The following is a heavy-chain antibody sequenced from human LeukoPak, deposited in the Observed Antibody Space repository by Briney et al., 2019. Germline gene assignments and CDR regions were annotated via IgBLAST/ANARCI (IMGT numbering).Heavy chain of an antibody. D-gene: IGHD2-15*01. Sequence: GGSLRLSCAASGFTFSSYWMGWVRQAPGKGLEWVANITQDGSEKYYVDSVKGRFTISRDNAKNSLYLQMNSLRVEDTAVYYCARLGYPSGMDVWGQGTTVTVSS. CDR2: ITQDGSEK. J-gene: IGHJ6*02. CDR3: ARLGYPSGMDV. CDR1: GFTFSSYW. V-gene: IGHV3-7*05.